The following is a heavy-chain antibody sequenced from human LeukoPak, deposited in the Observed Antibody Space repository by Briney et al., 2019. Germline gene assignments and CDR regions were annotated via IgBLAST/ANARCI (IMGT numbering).Heavy chain of an antibody. CDR3: ARAFGCSGTSCHARWGYYYYAMDV. Sequence: GGSLRLSCAASASTFSNDAIHWVRQAPGKGLEWVAVVSYDETNKYYADSVKGRFTISRDNSKNTVYLQMSSLRAEDTAMYYCARAFGCSGTSCHARWGYYYYAMDVWGQGTTVTVSS. D-gene: IGHD2-2*01. J-gene: IGHJ6*02. CDR2: VSYDETNK. CDR1: ASTFSNDA. V-gene: IGHV3-30-3*01.